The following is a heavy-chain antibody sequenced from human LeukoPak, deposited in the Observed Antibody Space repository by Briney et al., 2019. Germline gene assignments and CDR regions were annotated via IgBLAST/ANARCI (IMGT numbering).Heavy chain of an antibody. D-gene: IGHD2-8*02. J-gene: IGHJ5*02. CDR3: ATYGQVLLPFVS. CDR2: IFPSGGEI. V-gene: IGHV3-23*01. CDR1: GLTFSNFA. Sequence: PGGSLRLSCAASGLTFSNFAMNWVRQPPGKGLEWVSLIFPSGGEIHYADPVRGRFTISRDNSKSSLSLQMNSLRADDMAIYYCATYGQVLLPFVSWGQGTLVTVSS.